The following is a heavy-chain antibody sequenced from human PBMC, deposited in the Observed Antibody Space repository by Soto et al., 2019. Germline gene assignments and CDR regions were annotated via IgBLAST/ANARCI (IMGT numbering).Heavy chain of an antibody. V-gene: IGHV3-53*04. Sequence: EARLVESGGGLVQPGGSLRLSCAASGFSVSSNYMTWVRQAPGKGLEWVSLVYSGGATHYAASVKGRFTISTHSSQNTLFLQMNSLRPEDTATYCCVIGRYGSEIHWGQGTKVTVSS. CDR1: GFSVSSNY. CDR3: VIGRYGSEIH. CDR2: VYSGGAT. D-gene: IGHD3-10*01. J-gene: IGHJ4*02.